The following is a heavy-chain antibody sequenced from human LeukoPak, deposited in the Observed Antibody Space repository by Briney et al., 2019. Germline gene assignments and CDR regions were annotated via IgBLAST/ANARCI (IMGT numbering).Heavy chain of an antibody. Sequence: GGSLRLSCAASGFTFSSYSMNWVRQAPGKGLEWVSSISSSSSYIYYADSVKGRFTISRDNAKNSLYLQMNSLRAEDTAVYYCARLSDSQAAGSHYFDYWGQGTPVTVSS. CDR1: GFTFSSYS. CDR2: ISSSSSYI. D-gene: IGHD6-13*01. CDR3: ARLSDSQAAGSHYFDY. V-gene: IGHV3-21*01. J-gene: IGHJ4*02.